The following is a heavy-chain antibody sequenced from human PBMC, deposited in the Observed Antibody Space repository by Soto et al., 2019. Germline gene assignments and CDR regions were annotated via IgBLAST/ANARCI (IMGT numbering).Heavy chain of an antibody. CDR2: ISDTGSSH. V-gene: IGHV3-30*18. J-gene: IGHJ1*01. Sequence: PGGSLRLSCVGSGFTFSSYGMHWVRQAPGKGLECVAVISDTGSSHYYAASVEGRFTISRENSKNILSLHMDRLRVEDTAVYFCPKDRARDCRDNSCYSGADNWGQGTPVTIYS. CDR1: GFTFSSYG. CDR3: PKDRARDCRDNSCYSGADN. D-gene: IGHD2-2*01.